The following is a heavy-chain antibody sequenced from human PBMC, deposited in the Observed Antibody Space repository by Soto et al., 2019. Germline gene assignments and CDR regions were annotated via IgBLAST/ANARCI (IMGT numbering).Heavy chain of an antibody. CDR1: GGTFSSYA. CDR2: IIPIFGTA. D-gene: IGHD3-9*01. V-gene: IGHV1-69*13. CDR3: ARRAYYDILTGYPRRYYYYGMDV. Sequence: VASVKVSCKASGGTFSSYAISWVRQAPGQGLEWMGGIIPIFGTANYAQKFQGRVTITADESTSTAYMELSSLRSEDTAVYYCARRAYYDILTGYPRRYYYYGMDVWGQGTTVTVSS. J-gene: IGHJ6*02.